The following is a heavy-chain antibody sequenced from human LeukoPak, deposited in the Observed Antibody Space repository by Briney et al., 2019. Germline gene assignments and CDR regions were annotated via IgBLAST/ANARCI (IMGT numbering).Heavy chain of an antibody. D-gene: IGHD3-10*01. CDR1: GFSLSTSGMC. Sequence: SGPALVKPTQTLTLTCSFSGFSLSTSGMCVGWIRQPPGKALEWLARIGWDDDKYYSTFLKTRLTISKDTSKNQVVLTMTNMDPVDTATYYCARCSGSGSPGYFDYWGQGTLVTVSS. CDR2: IGWDDDK. J-gene: IGHJ4*02. V-gene: IGHV2-70*11. CDR3: ARCSGSGSPGYFDY.